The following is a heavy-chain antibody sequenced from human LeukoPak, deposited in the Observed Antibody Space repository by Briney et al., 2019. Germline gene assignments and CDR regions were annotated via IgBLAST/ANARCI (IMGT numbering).Heavy chain of an antibody. CDR3: ASVVIIKIGGVIVNNWFDP. J-gene: IGHJ5*02. V-gene: IGHV4-39*01. CDR1: GGPISRNNFF. Sequence: NASETLSLACTVSGGPISRNNFFWGWIRQPPGKGLEWIGSIYYSGNTYYNPSLKSRLTIAVDTSRNQFSLKMSSVTAADTAVYYCASVVIIKIGGVIVNNWFDPWGQGTLVTVSS. CDR2: IYYSGNT. D-gene: IGHD3-16*02.